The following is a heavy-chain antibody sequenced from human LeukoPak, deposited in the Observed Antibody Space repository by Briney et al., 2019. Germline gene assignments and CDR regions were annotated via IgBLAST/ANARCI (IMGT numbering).Heavy chain of an antibody. J-gene: IGHJ4*02. V-gene: IGHV4-34*01. D-gene: IGHD3-3*01. CDR1: GGSFSGYY. CDR3: AASNGRFNFWSGHADY. Sequence: SETLSLTCAVYGGSFSGYYRSWIRQPPGKGLEWIGEINHSGSTNYNPSLKSRVTISVDTSKNQFSLKLSSVTAADTAVYYCAASNGRFNFWSGHADYWGQGTLVTVSS. CDR2: INHSGST.